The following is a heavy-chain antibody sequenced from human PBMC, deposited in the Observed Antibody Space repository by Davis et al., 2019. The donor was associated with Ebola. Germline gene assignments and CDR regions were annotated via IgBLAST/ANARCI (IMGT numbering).Heavy chain of an antibody. V-gene: IGHV3-9*01. CDR1: GFTLNNYA. CDR3: ARRGAAVGARRDPAVGAPTDYYYGLDV. D-gene: IGHD1-26*01. Sequence: SLKISCATSGFTLNNYAMTWVRQAPGKGLEWVSGISWNSGSIGYADSVKGRFTISRDNAKNSLYLQMNSLRAEDTALYHCARRGAAVGARRDPAVGAPTDYYYGLDVWGQGTTVTISS. CDR2: ISWNSGSI. J-gene: IGHJ6*02.